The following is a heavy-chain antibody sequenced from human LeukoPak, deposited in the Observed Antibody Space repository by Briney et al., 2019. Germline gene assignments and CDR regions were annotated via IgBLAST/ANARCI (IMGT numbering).Heavy chain of an antibody. V-gene: IGHV4-34*01. CDR1: GGSFSGYY. Sequence: SETLSLTCAVYGGSFSGYYWSWIRQPPGKGLEWIGEINHSGSTNYNPSLKSRVTISVDTSKNQFSLKLSSETAADTAVYYCARADTAMVIGPHSNFDYWGQGTLVTVSS. CDR2: INHSGST. D-gene: IGHD5-18*01. J-gene: IGHJ4*02. CDR3: ARADTAMVIGPHSNFDY.